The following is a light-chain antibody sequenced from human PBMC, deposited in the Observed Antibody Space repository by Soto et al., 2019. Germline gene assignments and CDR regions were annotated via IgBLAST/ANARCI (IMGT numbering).Light chain of an antibody. CDR1: QGIGSA. V-gene: IGKV1-13*02. J-gene: IGKJ4*01. Sequence: AIQLTQSPSSLSASIGDRVTITCRARQGIGSALAWYQQAPGKPPKLLIFDASTLENGVPSRFSGGGSGTDFTLTISSLQSEDFATYYCLLFNTYPQAFGGGTEVEIK. CDR3: LLFNTYPQA. CDR2: DAS.